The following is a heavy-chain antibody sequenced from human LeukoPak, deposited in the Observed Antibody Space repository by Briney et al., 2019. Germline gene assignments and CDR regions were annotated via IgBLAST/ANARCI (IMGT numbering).Heavy chain of an antibody. CDR2: IYSGGST. Sequence: GGSLRLSCAASGFTVSSNYMSWVRQAPGKGLEWVSVIYSGGSTYYADSVKGRFTISRDNSKNTLYLQMNSLRAEDTAVYYCARPHDYGDYGTEGIGYWGQGTLVTVSS. J-gene: IGHJ4*02. CDR1: GFTVSSNY. V-gene: IGHV3-66*04. CDR3: ARPHDYGDYGTEGIGY. D-gene: IGHD4-17*01.